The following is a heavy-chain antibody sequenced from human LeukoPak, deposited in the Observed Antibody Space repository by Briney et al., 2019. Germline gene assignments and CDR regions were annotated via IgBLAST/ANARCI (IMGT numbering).Heavy chain of an antibody. CDR3: ASSTGGDGNFDC. D-gene: IGHD3-16*01. V-gene: IGHV1-18*01. CDR2: ISAYNGNT. CDR1: GYTFTSYG. J-gene: IGHJ4*02. Sequence: ASVKVYCKASGYTFTSYGISWVRQAPGQGLEWMGWISAYNGNTNYAQKLQGRVTMTTDTSTSTAYMELRSLRSDDTAVYYCASSTGGDGNFDCWGQGTLVTVSS.